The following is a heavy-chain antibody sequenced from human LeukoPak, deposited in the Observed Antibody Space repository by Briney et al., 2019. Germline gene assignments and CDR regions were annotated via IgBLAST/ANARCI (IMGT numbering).Heavy chain of an antibody. D-gene: IGHD6-6*01. CDR1: GFTFSASA. V-gene: IGHV3-74*01. CDR2: INSDGSST. J-gene: IGHJ4*02. Sequence: GRSLRLSCAASGFTFSASAMNWVRQAPAKGLEWVSRINSDGSSTSYADSVKGRFTISRDNAKNTLYLQMNSLRAEDTAVYYCARVRGIAARIRIHDYWGQGTLVTVSS. CDR3: ARVRGIAARIRIHDY.